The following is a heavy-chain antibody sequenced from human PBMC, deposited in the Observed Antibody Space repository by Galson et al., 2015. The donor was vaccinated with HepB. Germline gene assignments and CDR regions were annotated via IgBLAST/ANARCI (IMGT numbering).Heavy chain of an antibody. CDR3: ARPRGGAAIVDAFDI. CDR2: ISGSGGSA. J-gene: IGHJ3*02. D-gene: IGHD2-2*02. Sequence: SLRLSCAASGFRFSSYGVSWVRQAPGKGLEWVSAISGSGGSAYYADSVKGRFTISRDNSKNTLFLQMNSLRVEDTAVYYCARPRGGAAIVDAFDIWGQGTMVTVSS. CDR1: GFRFSSYG. V-gene: IGHV3-23*01.